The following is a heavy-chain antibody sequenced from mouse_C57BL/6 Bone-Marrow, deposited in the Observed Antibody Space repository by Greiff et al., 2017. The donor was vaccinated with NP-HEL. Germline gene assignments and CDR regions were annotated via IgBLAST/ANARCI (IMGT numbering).Heavy chain of an antibody. CDR3: TRRGYYGYDGLAY. CDR1: GYTFTDYE. Sequence: VKLVESGAELVRPGASVTLSCKASGYTFTDYEMHWVKQTPVHGLEWIGAIDPETGGTAYNQKFKGKAILTADKSSSTAYMELRSLTSEDSAVYYCTRRGYYGYDGLAYWGQGTLVTVSA. V-gene: IGHV1-15*01. CDR2: IDPETGGT. D-gene: IGHD2-2*01. J-gene: IGHJ3*01.